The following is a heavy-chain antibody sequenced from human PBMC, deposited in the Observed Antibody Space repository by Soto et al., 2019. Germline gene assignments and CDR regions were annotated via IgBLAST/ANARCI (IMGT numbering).Heavy chain of an antibody. CDR1: GASIYNGGYF. V-gene: IGHV4-30-4*02. CDR2: IHNSGSP. CDR3: ARDFSYYDSSGYYYGASWFDP. Sequence: SETLSLTCSVSGASIYNGGYFWSWIRQSPGKGLEWIGHIHNSGSPYNNPSLKSRVTISADTSKNQFSLKLTSVTAADTAVYYCARDFSYYDSSGYYYGASWFDPWGQGTLVTVSS. D-gene: IGHD3-22*01. J-gene: IGHJ5*02.